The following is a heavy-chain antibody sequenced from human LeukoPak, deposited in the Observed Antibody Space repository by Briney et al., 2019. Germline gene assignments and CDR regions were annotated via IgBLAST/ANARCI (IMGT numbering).Heavy chain of an antibody. Sequence: GSLRLSCAASGFTFSGSAMHWVRQASGKGLEWVGRIRSKANSYATAYAASVKGRFTISRDDSKNTAYLQMNSLKAEDTAVYYCTRHEWDSSGLVPFDYWGQGTLVTVSS. CDR1: GFTFSGSA. V-gene: IGHV3-73*01. J-gene: IGHJ4*02. D-gene: IGHD6-19*01. CDR2: IRSKANSYAT. CDR3: TRHEWDSSGLVPFDY.